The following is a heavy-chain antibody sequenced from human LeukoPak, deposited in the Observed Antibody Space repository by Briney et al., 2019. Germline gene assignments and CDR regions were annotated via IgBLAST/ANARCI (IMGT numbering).Heavy chain of an antibody. Sequence: GGSLRLSFAASGFTFSSYAMSWVRQAPGKGLEWVSTMSSGGGGTYYADSVKGRFTISRDNSKNTLYLQMSSLRAGDTAVYYCAKGYDTGGYYVGFDCWGQGTLVTVSS. J-gene: IGHJ4*02. D-gene: IGHD3-22*01. CDR2: MSSGGGGT. CDR3: AKGYDTGGYYVGFDC. V-gene: IGHV3-23*01. CDR1: GFTFSSYA.